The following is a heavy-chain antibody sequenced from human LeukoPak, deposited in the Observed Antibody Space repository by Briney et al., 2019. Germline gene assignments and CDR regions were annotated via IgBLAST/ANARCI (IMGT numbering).Heavy chain of an antibody. CDR2: MNPNGGGT. D-gene: IGHD6-19*01. CDR1: GYTFTSYY. V-gene: IGHV1-46*01. CDR3: ARSGLTGVAGIPLLYYYYFMDV. J-gene: IGHJ6*03. Sequence: GASVKVSCKASGYTFTSYYMHWVRQAPGQGVEWMGIMNPNGGGTSYAQKFQGRLTMTRDMSSSTVYMELRSLRSEDTAVYYCARSGLTGVAGIPLLYYYYFMDVWGRGTTVTVSS.